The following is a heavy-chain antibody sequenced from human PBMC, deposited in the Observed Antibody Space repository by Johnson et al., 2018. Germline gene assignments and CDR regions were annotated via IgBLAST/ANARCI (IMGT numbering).Heavy chain of an antibody. V-gene: IGHV1-46*01. D-gene: IGHD3-22*01. Sequence: QVQLVESGAEVKKPGASVKVSCKASGYTFTSYFMHWVRQAPGQGLEWMGIINPSGGSTSYAQKFQGRVTMTRDTSTGTVHMELSSLRSEDTAVFYWVRGGTRDYYDSSGQEPFVIWVQGTMVTVSS. J-gene: IGHJ3*02. CDR2: INPSGGST. CDR3: VRGGTRDYYDSSGQEPFVI. CDR1: GYTFTSYF.